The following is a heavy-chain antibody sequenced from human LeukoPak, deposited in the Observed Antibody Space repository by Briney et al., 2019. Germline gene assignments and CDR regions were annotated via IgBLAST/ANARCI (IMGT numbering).Heavy chain of an antibody. V-gene: IGHV4-34*01. J-gene: IGHJ6*03. CDR2: INHSGST. Sequence: SETLSLTCAVYGGSFSGYYWSWIRQPPGKGLEWIGEINHSGSTNYNPSLKSRVTISVDTSKNQFSLKLSSVTAADTAVYYCAREGFYDILTGYPFYYYYYMDVWGKGTTVTVSS. D-gene: IGHD3-9*01. CDR1: GGSFSGYY. CDR3: AREGFYDILTGYPFYYYYYMDV.